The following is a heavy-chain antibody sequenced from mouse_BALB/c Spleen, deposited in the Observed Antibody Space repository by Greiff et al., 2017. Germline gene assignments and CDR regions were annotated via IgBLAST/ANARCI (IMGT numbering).Heavy chain of an antibody. Sequence: EVMLVESGGGLVKPGGSLKLSCAASGFTFSSYAMSWVRQSPEKRLEWVAEISSGGSYTYYPDTVTGRFTISRDNAKNTLYLEMSSLRSADTAMYYCARVNCAMDYWGQGTSVTVSS. V-gene: IGHV5-9-4*01. CDR1: GFTFSSYA. J-gene: IGHJ4*01. CDR3: ARVNCAMDY. CDR2: ISSGGSYT.